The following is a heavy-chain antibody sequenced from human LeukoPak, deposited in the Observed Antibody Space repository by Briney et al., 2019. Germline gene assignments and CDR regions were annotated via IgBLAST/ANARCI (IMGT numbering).Heavy chain of an antibody. CDR1: GFTFSSYG. J-gene: IGHJ4*02. CDR3: AKDRFRYYYGSGSCGDY. V-gene: IGHV3-30*18. Sequence: GGSLRLSCAASGFTFSSYGMHWVRQAPGKGLEWVAVISYDGSNKYYADSVKGRFTISRDNSKNTLYLQMNSLRAEDTAVYYCAKDRFRYYYGSGSCGDYWGQGTLVTVSS. D-gene: IGHD3-10*01. CDR2: ISYDGSNK.